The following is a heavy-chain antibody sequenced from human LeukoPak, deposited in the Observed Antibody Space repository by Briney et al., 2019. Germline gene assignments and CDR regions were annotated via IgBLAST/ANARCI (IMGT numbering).Heavy chain of an antibody. J-gene: IGHJ6*02. Sequence: GGSLRLSCAASGFTFSSYAMSWVRQAPGKGLEWVSGISGSGGDTYYADSVKGRFTISRDKSKNTLYLQMNSLRAEDTAEYYCAKGPYYYYGMDVWGQGTTVTVSS. V-gene: IGHV3-23*01. CDR1: GFTFSSYA. CDR3: AKGPYYYYGMDV. CDR2: ISGSGGDT.